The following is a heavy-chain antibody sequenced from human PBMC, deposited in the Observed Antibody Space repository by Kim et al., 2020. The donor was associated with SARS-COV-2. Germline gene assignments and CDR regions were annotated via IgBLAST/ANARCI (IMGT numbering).Heavy chain of an antibody. V-gene: IGHV4-34*01. CDR3: AGGRVGVLPSPILGLGPFWKYYYMGV. CDR2: INQSGST. J-gene: IGHJ6*03. D-gene: IGHD3-3*01. CDR1: GESFSNYH. Sequence: SETLSLTCAVFGESFSNYHWTWVRRPPGKGLEWIGEINQSGSTNYNPSLKSRVTISSDTSKNQFSLKLSSLTAADTAVYYCAGGRVGVLPSPILGLGPFWKYYYMGVWGRGATVTVSS.